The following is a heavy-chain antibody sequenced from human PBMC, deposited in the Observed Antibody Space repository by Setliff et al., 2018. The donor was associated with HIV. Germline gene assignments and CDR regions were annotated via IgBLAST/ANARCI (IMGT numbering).Heavy chain of an antibody. V-gene: IGHV4-39*01. Sequence: KASETLSLTCTVSGGSLSTSSFYWGWIRQPPGKGLQWIGSIYFSGSTYYNPSLKSRVTISVDTSKNQFSLKLRSVTAADTGIYYCARHRSYGDYDPNWFDSWGRGTLVTVSS. CDR3: ARHRSYGDYDPNWFDS. D-gene: IGHD4-17*01. CDR2: IYFSGST. CDR1: GGSLSTSSFY. J-gene: IGHJ5*01.